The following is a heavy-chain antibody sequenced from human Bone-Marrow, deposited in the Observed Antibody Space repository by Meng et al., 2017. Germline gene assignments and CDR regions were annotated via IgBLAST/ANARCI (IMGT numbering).Heavy chain of an antibody. Sequence: GGSLRLSCATSGFTFSNYAMNWVRQAPGKGLEWVSYISSSGSTIYYADSVKGQFTISRDNAKNSLYLQMNSLRAEDTAVYYCARGYYDSSGYYYLPNTDYWGQGTLVTVSS. CDR2: ISSSGSTI. J-gene: IGHJ4*02. D-gene: IGHD3-22*01. CDR3: ARGYYDSSGYYYLPNTDY. V-gene: IGHV3-48*03. CDR1: GFTFSNYA.